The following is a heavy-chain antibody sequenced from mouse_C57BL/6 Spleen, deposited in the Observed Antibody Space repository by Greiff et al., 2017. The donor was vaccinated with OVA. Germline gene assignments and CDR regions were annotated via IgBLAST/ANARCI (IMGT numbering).Heavy chain of an antibody. Sequence: QVQLQQPGAELVMPGASVKLSCKASGYTFTSYWMHWVKQRPGQGLEWIGEIDPTDSYTNYNQKFKGKSTLTVDKSSSTAYMQLSSLTSEDSAVYYCARKDYWGQGTTLTVSS. V-gene: IGHV1-69*01. CDR2: IDPTDSYT. CDR1: GYTFTSYW. J-gene: IGHJ2*01. CDR3: ARKDY.